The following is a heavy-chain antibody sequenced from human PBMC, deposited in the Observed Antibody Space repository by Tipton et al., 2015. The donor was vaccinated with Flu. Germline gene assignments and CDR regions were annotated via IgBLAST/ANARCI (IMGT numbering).Heavy chain of an antibody. CDR2: IHTSGAT. Sequence: TLSLTCTVSGDSFTKYWWTWVRQPAGKEPEWIGRIHTSGATNYAPSLKSRVTMSVDMSKNQFSLRLSSVTAADTAVYYCARDRSYHDSSSYYYRNPFDFWGPGTMVTVSS. J-gene: IGHJ3*01. CDR1: GDSFTKYW. V-gene: IGHV4-4*07. CDR3: ARDRSYHDSSSYYYRNPFDF. D-gene: IGHD3-22*01.